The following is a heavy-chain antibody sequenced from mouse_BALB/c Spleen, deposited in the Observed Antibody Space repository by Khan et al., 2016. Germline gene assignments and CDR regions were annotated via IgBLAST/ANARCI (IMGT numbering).Heavy chain of an antibody. CDR1: GYTFTTAG. CDR2: INTHSGVP. CDR3: ARSGNYFAY. V-gene: IGHV9-4*02. J-gene: IGHJ2*01. D-gene: IGHD1-1*02. Sequence: QLVQSGPELKKPGETVRISCKASGYTFTTAGMQWVQKMPGKGLKWIGWINTHSGVPKYAEDFKGRFAFYLETSASTAYLQISNLKNEDTATYFCARSGNYFAYWGQGTTLTVSS.